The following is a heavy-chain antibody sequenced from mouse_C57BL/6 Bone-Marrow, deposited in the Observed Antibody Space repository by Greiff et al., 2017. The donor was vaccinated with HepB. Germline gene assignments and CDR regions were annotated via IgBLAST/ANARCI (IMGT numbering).Heavy chain of an antibody. CDR1: GYTFTSYW. CDR2: IDPSDSYT. V-gene: IGHV1-50*01. CDR3: ARNGNYGYFDV. D-gene: IGHD2-1*01. J-gene: IGHJ1*03. Sequence: QVQLKQPGAELVKPGASVKLSCKASGYTFTSYWMQWVKQRPGQGLEWIGEIDPSDSYTNYNQKFKGKATLTVDTSSSTAYMQLSSLTSEDSAVYYCARNGNYGYFDVWGTGTTVTVSS.